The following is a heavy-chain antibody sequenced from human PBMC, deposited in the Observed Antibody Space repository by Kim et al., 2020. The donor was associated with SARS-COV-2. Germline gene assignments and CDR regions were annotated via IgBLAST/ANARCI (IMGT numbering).Heavy chain of an antibody. V-gene: IGHV3-7*03. D-gene: IGHD6-13*01. J-gene: IGHJ2*01. CDR1: GFTFSSYW. CDR2: IKQDGSEK. Sequence: GGSLRLSCAASGFTFSSYWMSWVRQAPGKGLEWVANIKQDGSEKYYVDSVKGRFTISRDNAKNSLYLQMNSLRAEDTAVYYCAREDGFQLSWIRYFDLWGRGTLVTVSS. CDR3: AREDGFQLSWIRYFDL.